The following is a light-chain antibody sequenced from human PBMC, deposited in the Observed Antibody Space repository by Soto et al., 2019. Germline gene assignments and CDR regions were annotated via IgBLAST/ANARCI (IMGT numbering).Light chain of an antibody. V-gene: IGKV3-20*01. CDR1: QSVSSTY. Sequence: ENVLTQSPGSLSLSPGERATLSCRASQSVSSTYLAWYQQKPGQPPRLLIYAASSRATGIPDRFSGSGSGTDFTLTISRLEPEDFALYYCHQYDTFGGGTKVEIK. CDR3: HQYDT. CDR2: AAS. J-gene: IGKJ4*01.